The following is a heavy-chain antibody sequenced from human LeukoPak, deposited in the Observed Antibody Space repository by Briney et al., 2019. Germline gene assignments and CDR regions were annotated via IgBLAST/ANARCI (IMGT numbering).Heavy chain of an antibody. CDR3: ARDRSTKYSCDY. D-gene: IGHD2-2*01. V-gene: IGHV3-30-3*01. J-gene: IGHJ4*02. CDR2: ISYDGSIK. CDR1: GFTFSSHA. Sequence: PGRSLRLSCAASGFTFSSHAMHWVRQAPGKGLEWVAFISYDGSIKYYADSVKGRFTISRDNSKNTLYLQMSSLRTEDTAVYYCARDRSTKYSCDYWGQGTPVSVSS.